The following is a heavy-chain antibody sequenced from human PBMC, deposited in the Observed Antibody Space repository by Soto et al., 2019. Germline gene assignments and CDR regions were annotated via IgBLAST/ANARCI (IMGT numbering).Heavy chain of an antibody. V-gene: IGHV3-23*01. CDR3: AKEFNSYDSIGARVVSTIDY. D-gene: IGHD3-22*01. J-gene: IGHJ4*02. CDR1: GFTFSSYA. Sequence: GGSLRLSCAASGFTFSSYAMSWVRQAPGKGLEWVSAISGSGGSTYYADSVKGRFTISRDNSKNTLYLQMNSLRAEDTAVYYCAKEFNSYDSIGARVVSTIDYWSQGHLVTGSS. CDR2: ISGSGGST.